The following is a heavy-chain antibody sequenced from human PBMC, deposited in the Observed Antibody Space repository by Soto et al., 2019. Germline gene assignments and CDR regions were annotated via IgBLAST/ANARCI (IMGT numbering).Heavy chain of an antibody. CDR1: GYTFTRYY. J-gene: IGHJ6*02. V-gene: IGHV1-46*01. D-gene: IGHD3-22*01. CDR3: ARERNYYASSGSGQIYGMDV. Sequence: ASVKVSCKASGYTFTRYYIHWVRQAPGQGLEWMGIINPSGGSTSYAQKFQGRVTMTRDTSTSTVYMELSSLRSEDTAAYYCARERNYYASSGSGQIYGMDVWGPGPTIPVSS. CDR2: INPSGGST.